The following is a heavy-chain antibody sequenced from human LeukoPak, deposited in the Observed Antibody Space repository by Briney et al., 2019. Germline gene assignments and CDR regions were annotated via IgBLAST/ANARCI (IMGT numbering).Heavy chain of an antibody. D-gene: IGHD6-19*01. J-gene: IGHJ4*02. CDR2: IKQDGSEK. CDR1: RFTFSSYW. CDR3: ARVRGSGCSDY. Sequence: VGSLRLSCAASRFTFSSYWMSWVRQAPGKGLEWVANIKQDGSEKYYVDSVKGRFTISRDNAKNSLYLQMNSLRAEDTAVYYCARVRGSGCSDYWGQGTLVTVSS. V-gene: IGHV3-7*01.